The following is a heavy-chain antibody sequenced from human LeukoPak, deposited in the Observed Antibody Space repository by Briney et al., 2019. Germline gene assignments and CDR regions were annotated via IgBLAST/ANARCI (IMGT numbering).Heavy chain of an antibody. CDR3: TRGHVLLWFGELPHFDY. CDR2: ISSKAYGGTT. V-gene: IGHV3-49*03. D-gene: IGHD3-10*01. CDR1: GFTFGDYA. Sequence: GGSLRLSCTASGFTFGDYAMSWFRQAPGKGLGWVGFISSKAYGGTTEYAASVKGRFTISRDDSKSIAYLQMNSLKTEDTAVYYCTRGHVLLWFGELPHFDYWGQGTLVTVSS. J-gene: IGHJ4*02.